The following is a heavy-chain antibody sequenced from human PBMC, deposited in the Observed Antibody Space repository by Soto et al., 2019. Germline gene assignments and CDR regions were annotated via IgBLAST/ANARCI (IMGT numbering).Heavy chain of an antibody. CDR2: IYYSGST. CDR3: ARDLRGYYDILTGYYTNYGMDV. CDR1: GSTSSSSSYD. J-gene: IGHJ6*02. Sequence: SDTLSLTYTVSGSTSSSSSYDWGWIRHPPEKWLEWIGTIYYSGSTYYNPSLKSRVTISVDTSKNQFSLKLSSVTAADTAVYYCARDLRGYYDILTGYYTNYGMDVWGQGTTVT. D-gene: IGHD3-9*01. V-gene: IGHV4-39*07.